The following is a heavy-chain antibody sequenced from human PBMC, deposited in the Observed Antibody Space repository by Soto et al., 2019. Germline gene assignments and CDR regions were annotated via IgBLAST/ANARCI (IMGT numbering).Heavy chain of an antibody. Sequence: GGSLRLSCAASGFTFSSYWMHWVRQAPGKGLVWVSRINSDGSRTSYVDSVKGRFTISRDNAKNTLYLQMNSLRAEDTAVYYCARDELWENPALWGQGTLVTVSS. V-gene: IGHV3-74*01. CDR3: ARDELWENPAL. D-gene: IGHD3-16*01. CDR1: GFTFSSYW. CDR2: INSDGSRT. J-gene: IGHJ4*02.